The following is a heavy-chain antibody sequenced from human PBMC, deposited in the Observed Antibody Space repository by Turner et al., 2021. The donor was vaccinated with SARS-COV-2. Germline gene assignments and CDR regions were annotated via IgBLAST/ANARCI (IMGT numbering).Heavy chain of an antibody. CDR1: GFTLSNAA. CDR2: VSYDGGNK. CDR3: ARGPGGHSYYCSGALDF. V-gene: IGHV3-30*17. J-gene: IGHJ3*01. D-gene: IGHD3-10*01. Sequence: QVQRVESGGSMVQPGRSLGLSCAGSGFTLSNAAMHWVRQAPGKGLEWLAVVSYDGGNKYYADSARGRFTISRDNFGDTVSLQLNSLRPEDTAMYFCARGPGGHSYYCSGALDFWGQGTLVTVSS.